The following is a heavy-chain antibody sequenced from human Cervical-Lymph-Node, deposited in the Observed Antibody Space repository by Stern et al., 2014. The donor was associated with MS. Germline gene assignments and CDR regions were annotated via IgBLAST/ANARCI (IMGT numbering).Heavy chain of an antibody. CDR2: IHAGNGDT. V-gene: IGHV1-3*01. CDR1: GYTFTNYA. J-gene: IGHJ6*02. Sequence: QVQLVESGAEVVQPGASVEVSCKASGYTFTNYAIHWVRQAPGQRLEWMGWIHAGNGDTKFSPKFRGRVTISRDTSATTAYMALSSLKSEDTAIYYCARPTVTATRYHYYYYGMDVWGQGTTVTVSS. D-gene: IGHD2-21*02. CDR3: ARPTVTATRYHYYYYGMDV.